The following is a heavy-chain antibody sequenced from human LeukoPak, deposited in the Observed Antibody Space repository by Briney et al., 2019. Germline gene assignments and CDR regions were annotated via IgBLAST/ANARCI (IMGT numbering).Heavy chain of an antibody. Sequence: GGSLRLSCAASGFTFSSYDMHWVRQAPGKGLEWVSAIGTAGDTYYPGSVKGRFTISRENAKNSLYLQMNSLRAGDTAVYYCARDGHSGSYIKNFDYWGQGTLVTVSS. CDR2: IGTAGDT. J-gene: IGHJ4*02. D-gene: IGHD3-10*01. V-gene: IGHV3-13*01. CDR1: GFTFSSYD. CDR3: ARDGHSGSYIKNFDY.